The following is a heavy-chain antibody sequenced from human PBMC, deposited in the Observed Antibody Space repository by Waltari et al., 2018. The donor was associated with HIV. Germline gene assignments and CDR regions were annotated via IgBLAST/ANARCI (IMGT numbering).Heavy chain of an antibody. D-gene: IGHD2-21*01. Sequence: QVQLQQWGAGLVKPAETLSLNCAVYGGSFNNFFWSFVRQSPGKGLEWIGEINHRVKTKYNLSLKGRVSLSIVPSKTQFSLELTSVTVADTAIYYCARRRWRTTMVFVVKGGVFDIWGQGTEVTVSS. CDR3: ARRRWRTTMVFVVKGGVFDI. J-gene: IGHJ3*02. CDR1: GGSFNNFF. CDR2: INHRVKT. V-gene: IGHV4-34*02.